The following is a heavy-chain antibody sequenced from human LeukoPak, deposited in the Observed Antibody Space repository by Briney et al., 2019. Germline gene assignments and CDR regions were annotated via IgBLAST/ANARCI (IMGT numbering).Heavy chain of an antibody. CDR3: ARLPAARPYYYYGMDV. V-gene: IGHV5-51*01. CDR2: IYPGDSDT. D-gene: IGHD2-2*01. J-gene: IGHJ6*04. CDR1: GYRFTSYW. Sequence: GEPLKISCKGSGYRFTSYWIGWVRPMPGKGLEWMGIIYPGDSDTRYSPSFQGQVTISADKSISTAYLQWSSLKASDTAMYYCARLPAARPYYYYGMDVWGKGTTVTVSS.